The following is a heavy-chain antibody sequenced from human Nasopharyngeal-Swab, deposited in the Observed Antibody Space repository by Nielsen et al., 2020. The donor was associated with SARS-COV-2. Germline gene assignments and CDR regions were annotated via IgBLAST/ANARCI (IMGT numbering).Heavy chain of an antibody. CDR1: GGSISSSNW. Sequence: SETLSLTCAVSGGSISSSNWWRWVRQPPGKGLEWIGESYHSGRTNYNPSLKSRVTISVDKSKHQFSLKLSYVTAADTAVYYCARERVVVVVAAAYYYYGMDVWGQGTTVTVSS. V-gene: IGHV4-4*02. CDR2: SYHSGRT. CDR3: ARERVVVVVAAAYYYYGMDV. D-gene: IGHD2-15*01. J-gene: IGHJ6*02.